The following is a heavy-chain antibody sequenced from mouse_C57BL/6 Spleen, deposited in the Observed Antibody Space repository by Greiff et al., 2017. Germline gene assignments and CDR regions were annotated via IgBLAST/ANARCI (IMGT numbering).Heavy chain of an antibody. D-gene: IGHD1-1*01. CDR2: IWSGGST. Sequence: VMLVESGPGLVQPSQSLSITCTVSGFSLTSYGVHWVRQSPGKGLEWLGVIWSGGSTDYNAAFISRLSISKDNSKSQVFFKMNSLQADDTAIYYCAISFFTTVVDYAMDYWGQGTSVTVSS. CDR3: AISFFTTVVDYAMDY. CDR1: GFSLTSYG. V-gene: IGHV2-2*01. J-gene: IGHJ4*01.